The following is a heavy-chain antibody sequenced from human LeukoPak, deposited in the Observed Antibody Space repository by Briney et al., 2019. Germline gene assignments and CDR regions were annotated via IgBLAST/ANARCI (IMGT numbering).Heavy chain of an antibody. Sequence: SVKVSCKASGGTFSSYAISWVRQAPGQGLEWMGGIIPIFGTANYAQKFQGRVTITADESTSTSYMELSSLRSEDTAVYYCARIGDYVWGSYGSFDYWGQGTLVTVSS. CDR1: GGTFSSYA. J-gene: IGHJ4*02. D-gene: IGHD3-16*02. V-gene: IGHV1-69*13. CDR3: ARIGDYVWGSYGSFDY. CDR2: IIPIFGTA.